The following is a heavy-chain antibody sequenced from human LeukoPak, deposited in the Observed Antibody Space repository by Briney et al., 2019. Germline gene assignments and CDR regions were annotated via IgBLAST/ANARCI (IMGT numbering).Heavy chain of an antibody. Sequence: SETLSLTCAVHGGSFSGYYWSWIRHPPGKGLECIGEIDHTGSTHYNPSLKSRVTMSVDASKNQFSLKLTFVTAADTAVYYCARVRGLWFGVRNDSWGQGNLVTVSS. CDR3: ARVRGLWFGVRNDS. D-gene: IGHD3-10*01. V-gene: IGHV4-34*01. J-gene: IGHJ4*02. CDR2: IDHTGST. CDR1: GGSFSGYY.